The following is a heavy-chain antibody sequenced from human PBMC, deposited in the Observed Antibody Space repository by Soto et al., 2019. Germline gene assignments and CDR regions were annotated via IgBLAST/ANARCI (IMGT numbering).Heavy chain of an antibody. CDR1: GGSFSGFY. Sequence: LSLTCAVHGGSFSGFYWTWIRQPPGKGLEWIGEINHSGSSNCNPPLKSRVTMSLDTSRNQFSLSLNSVTAADTAVYYCARMAGPWYFDLWGRGTLVTVSS. J-gene: IGHJ2*01. CDR2: INHSGSS. CDR3: ARMAGPWYFDL. V-gene: IGHV4-34*01.